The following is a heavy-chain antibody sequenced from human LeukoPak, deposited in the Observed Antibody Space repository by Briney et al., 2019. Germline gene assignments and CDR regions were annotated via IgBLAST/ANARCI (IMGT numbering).Heavy chain of an antibody. CDR1: GFTVSSNY. CDR2: IYSDGST. Sequence: PGGSLRLSCAVFGFTVSSNYMSWVRQAPGKGLEWVSEIYSDGSTYYAASVKGRFSISRHNSRNTVYLQMNSLRAEDTAVYYRARERREHGVFDIWGQGTMVTVSS. V-gene: IGHV3-53*01. J-gene: IGHJ3*02. D-gene: IGHD1-26*01. CDR3: ARERREHGVFDI.